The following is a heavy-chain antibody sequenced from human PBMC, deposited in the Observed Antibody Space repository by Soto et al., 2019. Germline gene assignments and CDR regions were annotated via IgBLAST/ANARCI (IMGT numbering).Heavy chain of an antibody. CDR1: SFTFSNAW. CDR3: TDGLDV. V-gene: IGHV3-15*07. J-gene: IGHJ6*02. Sequence: EVQLVESGGGLVKPGGSHRLSCAASSFTFSNAWMSWVRQAPGKGLEWVGRITSKNNGGTTDYAAPVKGRFIISRDDSENTLFLQMNSLKTEDTAVYFCTDGLDVWGQGTTVTVSS. CDR2: ITSKNNGGTT.